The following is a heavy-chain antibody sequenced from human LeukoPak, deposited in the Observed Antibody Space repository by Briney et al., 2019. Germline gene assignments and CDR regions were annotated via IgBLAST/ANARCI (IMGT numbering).Heavy chain of an antibody. CDR3: ARLLPYYYYMDV. CDR2: IYHSGST. J-gene: IGHJ6*03. V-gene: IGHV4-38-2*01. D-gene: IGHD2-15*01. CDR1: GGSFSGYY. Sequence: PSETLSLTCAVYGGSFSGYYWGWIRQPPGKGLEWIGSIYHSGSTYYNPSLKSRVTISVDTSKNQFSLKLSSVTAADTAVYYCARLLPYYYYMDVWGKGTTVTDSS.